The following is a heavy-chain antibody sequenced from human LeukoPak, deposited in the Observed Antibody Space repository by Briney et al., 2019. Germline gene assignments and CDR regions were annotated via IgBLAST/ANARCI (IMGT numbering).Heavy chain of an antibody. CDR2: ISYGGSNK. Sequence: GGSLRLSCAASGFIFSDYPVHWVRQAPGKGLEWVAVISYGGSNKYYADSVKGRFTISRDDSKNTLYLQMNSLRAEDTAVYYCARGGSTFFDNWGQGTLVAVSS. CDR3: ARGGSTFFDN. J-gene: IGHJ4*02. CDR1: GFIFSDYP. V-gene: IGHV3-30-3*01. D-gene: IGHD2/OR15-2a*01.